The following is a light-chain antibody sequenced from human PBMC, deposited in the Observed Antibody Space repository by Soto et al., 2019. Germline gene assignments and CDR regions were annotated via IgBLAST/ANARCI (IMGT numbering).Light chain of an antibody. CDR3: QSYDSSQSGYVV. CDR2: GNS. J-gene: IGLJ2*01. V-gene: IGLV1-40*01. Sequence: QSVLTQPPSVSGAPGQRVTISCTGSRSNIGAGYDVHWYQQLPGTAPKLLIYGNSNRPSGVPDRFSGSKSGTSASLAITGLQAEDEADYYCQSYDSSQSGYVVFGGRTKLTVL. CDR1: RSNIGAGYD.